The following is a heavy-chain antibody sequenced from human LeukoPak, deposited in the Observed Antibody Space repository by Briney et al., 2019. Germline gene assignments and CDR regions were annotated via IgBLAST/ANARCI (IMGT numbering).Heavy chain of an antibody. V-gene: IGHV1-18*01. CDR1: GYTFTSYG. CDR3: ARELTTVTTNWFDP. D-gene: IGHD4-11*01. CDR2: ISAYNGNT. Sequence: VASVKVSCKASGYTFTSYGISWVRQAPGQGLEWMGWISAYNGNTNYAQKLQGRVTMTSDTSTSTAYMELRSLRSDDTAVYYCARELTTVTTNWFDPWGQGTLVTVSS. J-gene: IGHJ5*02.